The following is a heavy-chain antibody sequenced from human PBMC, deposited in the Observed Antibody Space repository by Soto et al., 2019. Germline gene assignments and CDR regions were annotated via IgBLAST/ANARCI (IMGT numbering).Heavy chain of an antibody. CDR3: AKSTDYDFWSPADYYMDV. V-gene: IGHV3-23*01. CDR2: ISGSGGST. Sequence: GGSLRLSCAASGFTSSSYAMSWVRQAPGKGLEWVSAISGSGGSTYYADSVKGRFTISRDNSKNTLYLQMNSLRAEDTAVYYCAKSTDYDFWSPADYYMDVWGKGTTVTVSS. J-gene: IGHJ6*03. D-gene: IGHD3-3*01. CDR1: GFTSSSYA.